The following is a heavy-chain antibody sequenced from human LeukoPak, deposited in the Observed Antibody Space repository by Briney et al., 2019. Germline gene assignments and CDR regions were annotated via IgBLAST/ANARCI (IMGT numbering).Heavy chain of an antibody. D-gene: IGHD2-15*01. Sequence: GGSLRLSCAASGFTFSYYSMHWVRQAPGKGLEWVSAISHSGATTYYADSVKGRFTISRDNSKNTLYLQMNSLRAEDTAVYYCAKSVAPYCSGGSCFDAFDIWGQGTMVTVSS. J-gene: IGHJ3*02. V-gene: IGHV3-23*01. CDR3: AKSVAPYCSGGSCFDAFDI. CDR1: GFTFSYYS. CDR2: ISHSGATT.